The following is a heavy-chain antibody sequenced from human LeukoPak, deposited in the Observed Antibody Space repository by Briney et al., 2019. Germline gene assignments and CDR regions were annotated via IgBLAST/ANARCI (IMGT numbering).Heavy chain of an antibody. J-gene: IGHJ4*02. D-gene: IGHD3-10*01. Sequence: SETLSLTCTVSGGSISSSSYYWGWIRQPPGKGLEWIGRIYYSGSTYYNPSLKSRVTISVDTSKNQFSLKLSSVTAADTAVYYCARHRESITMVRGVILGYFDYWGQGTLVTVSS. CDR2: IYYSGST. V-gene: IGHV4-39*01. CDR1: GGSISSSSYY. CDR3: ARHRESITMVRGVILGYFDY.